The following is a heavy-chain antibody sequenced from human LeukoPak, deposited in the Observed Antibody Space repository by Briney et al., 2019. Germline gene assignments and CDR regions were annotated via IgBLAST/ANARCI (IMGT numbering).Heavy chain of an antibody. V-gene: IGHV3-48*02. Sequence: PGGSLRLSCAASGFTFSSYSMKWVRQAPGKGLEWVSYISSSGSTMYYADSVKGRFTISRDNAKNSLYLQMNSLRDEDTAVYYCARRSMVRGGSNYYYGMDVWGQGPRSPSP. CDR1: GFTFSSYS. J-gene: IGHJ6*02. CDR2: ISSSGSTM. D-gene: IGHD3-10*01. CDR3: ARRSMVRGGSNYYYGMDV.